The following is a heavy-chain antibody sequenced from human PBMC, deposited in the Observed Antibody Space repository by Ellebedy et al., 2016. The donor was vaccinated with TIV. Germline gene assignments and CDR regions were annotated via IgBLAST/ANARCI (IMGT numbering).Heavy chain of an antibody. Sequence: ASVKVSXXASGYTFTSYYMHWVRQAPGQGLEWMGIINPSGGSTSYAQKFQGRVTMTRDTSSSIVYMELSSLRSEDTAVYYCARDLFGGVTADYWGQGTLVTVSS. D-gene: IGHD3-16*01. CDR2: INPSGGST. J-gene: IGHJ4*02. V-gene: IGHV1-46*01. CDR3: ARDLFGGVTADY. CDR1: GYTFTSYY.